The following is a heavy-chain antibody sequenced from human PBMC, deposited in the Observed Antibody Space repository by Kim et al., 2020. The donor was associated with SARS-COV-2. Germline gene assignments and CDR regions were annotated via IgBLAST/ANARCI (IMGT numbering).Heavy chain of an antibody. J-gene: IGHJ6*02. CDR1: GYTFTSYA. Sequence: ASVKVSCKASGYTFTSYAMNWVRLAPGQGLEWMGWINTNTGNPTYAQGFTGRFVFSLDTSVSTAYLQISSLKAEDTAVYYCARLGLNYDILTGYYRGDYYYGMDVWGQGTTVTVSS. CDR2: INTNTGNP. CDR3: ARLGLNYDILTGYYRGDYYYGMDV. V-gene: IGHV7-4-1*02. D-gene: IGHD3-9*01.